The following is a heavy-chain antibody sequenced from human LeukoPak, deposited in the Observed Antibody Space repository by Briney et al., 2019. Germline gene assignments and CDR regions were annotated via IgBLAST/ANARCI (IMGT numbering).Heavy chain of an antibody. Sequence: SETLSLTCTVSGYSISSGYYWGWIRQPPGKGLEWIGSIYHSGSTYYNPSLKSRVTISVDTSKNQFSLKLSSVTAADTAVYYCARHLVTPDPFDYWGQGTLVTVSS. CDR1: GYSISSGYY. CDR3: ARHLVTPDPFDY. J-gene: IGHJ4*02. CDR2: IYHSGST. V-gene: IGHV4-38-2*02. D-gene: IGHD4-23*01.